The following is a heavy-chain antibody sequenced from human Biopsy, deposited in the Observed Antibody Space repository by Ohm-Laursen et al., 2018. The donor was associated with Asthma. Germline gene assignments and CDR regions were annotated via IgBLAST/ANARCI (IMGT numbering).Heavy chain of an antibody. Sequence: SLRLSCSASGFTVSRDYMFWVRQAPGKGLEWVSVIYSSGTSHTADSVRGRFIISRDYSKNTLYLQMHSLRAEDTAVYYCARGDSSNWSHYYFDYWGQGTLVTVSS. J-gene: IGHJ4*02. CDR1: GFTVSRDY. CDR3: ARGDSSNWSHYYFDY. CDR2: IYSSGTS. D-gene: IGHD3-22*01. V-gene: IGHV3-53*01.